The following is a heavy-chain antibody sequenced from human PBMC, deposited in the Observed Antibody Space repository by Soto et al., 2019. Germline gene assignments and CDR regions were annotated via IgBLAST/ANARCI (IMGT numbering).Heavy chain of an antibody. CDR1: GGSISSSSYY. J-gene: IGHJ4*02. CDR2: IYYSGST. D-gene: IGHD2-21*02. CDR3: ARRGPYCGGDCYSSSFDY. V-gene: IGHV4-39*01. Sequence: SETLSLTCTVSGGSISSSSYYWGWIRQPPGKGLEWIGSIYYSGSTYYNPSLKSRVTISVDTSKNQFSLKLSSVTAADTAVYYCARRGPYCGGDCYSSSFDYWGQGTLVTVSS.